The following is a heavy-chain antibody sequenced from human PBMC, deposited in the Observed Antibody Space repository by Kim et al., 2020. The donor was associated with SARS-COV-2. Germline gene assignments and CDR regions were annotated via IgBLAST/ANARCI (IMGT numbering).Heavy chain of an antibody. V-gene: IGHV6-1*01. J-gene: IGHJ6*02. Sequence: SQTLSLTCAISGDSVSSDSAAWNWIRQSPSRGLEWLGMTYYRSKWSKWYNDYAVSVKSRITINPDTSKNQFSLQLNSVPPEDTAVYYCARHRGGIAVAATVYDYYYGMDVWGQGTTVTVSS. CDR2: TYYRSKWSKWYN. D-gene: IGHD6-19*01. CDR3: ARHRGGIAVAATVYDYYYGMDV. CDR1: GDSVSSDSAA.